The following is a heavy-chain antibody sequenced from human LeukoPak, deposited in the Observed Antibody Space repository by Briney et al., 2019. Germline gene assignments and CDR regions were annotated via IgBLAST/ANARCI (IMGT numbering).Heavy chain of an antibody. Sequence: GGSLRLSCAASGFTVSSNYMSWVRQAPGKGLEWVSVIYSGGSTYYADSVKGRFTISRDNSKNTLYLQMNSLRAEDTAVYYCARELEQWLNDYWGQGTLVTVSS. CDR2: IYSGGST. CDR3: ARELEQWLNDY. J-gene: IGHJ4*02. CDR1: GFTVSSNY. V-gene: IGHV3-66*01. D-gene: IGHD1/OR15-1a*01.